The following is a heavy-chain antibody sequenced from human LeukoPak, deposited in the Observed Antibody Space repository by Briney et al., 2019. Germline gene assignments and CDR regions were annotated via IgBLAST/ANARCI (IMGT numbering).Heavy chain of an antibody. CDR1: GYTFTGYY. V-gene: IGHV1-2*02. CDR3: VRGPPTRVVVITTGDFDY. J-gene: IGHJ4*02. CDR2: INPNSGVT. D-gene: IGHD3-22*01. Sequence: ASVKVSCKASGYTFTGYYIHWVRQAPGQGLEWMGWINPNSGVTKFAQKFQGRVTVTRDTSISTAYMEMRRLRPDDRAVYFCVRGPPTRVVVITTGDFDYWGQGTLVTVSS.